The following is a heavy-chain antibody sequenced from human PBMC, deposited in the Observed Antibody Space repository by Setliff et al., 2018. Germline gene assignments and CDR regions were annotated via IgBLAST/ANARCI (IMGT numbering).Heavy chain of an antibody. V-gene: IGHV1-69*13. D-gene: IGHD6-13*01. Sequence: VASVKVSCKASGGTFSSYAISWVRQAPGQGLEWMGGIIPIFGTANYAQKFQGRVTITADESTSTAYMELSSLRSEDTAVYYCARVQQLGTFGYWGQGTLVTVSS. J-gene: IGHJ4*02. CDR1: GGTFSSYA. CDR3: ARVQQLGTFGY. CDR2: IIPIFGTA.